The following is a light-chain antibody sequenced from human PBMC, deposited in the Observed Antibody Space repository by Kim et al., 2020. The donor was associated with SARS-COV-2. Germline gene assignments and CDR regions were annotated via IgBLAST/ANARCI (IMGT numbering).Light chain of an antibody. CDR1: QSVSNS. J-gene: IGKJ1*01. CDR2: GAS. Sequence: VSPGERATLSCRASQSVSNSLAWYQQKPGKAPRLLIYGASNRATGIPARFSGSGSRTEFTLTISSLQSEDFAVYYCQQYNNWPETFGQGTKVDIK. CDR3: QQYNNWPET. V-gene: IGKV3-15*01.